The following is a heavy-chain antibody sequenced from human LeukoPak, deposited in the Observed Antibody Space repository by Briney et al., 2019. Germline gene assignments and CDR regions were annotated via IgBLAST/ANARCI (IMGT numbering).Heavy chain of an antibody. Sequence: GGSLRLSCVASGLTISSYSMNWVRQAPGKGLQWVSYISSSSSTIYYADSVKGRFTISRDNAKNSLYLQMNSLRAEDTAVYYCARDLYRIVVVPHYFDYWGQGTLVTVSS. CDR3: ARDLYRIVVVPHYFDY. V-gene: IGHV3-48*01. CDR1: GLTISSYS. J-gene: IGHJ4*02. D-gene: IGHD3-22*01. CDR2: ISSSSSTI.